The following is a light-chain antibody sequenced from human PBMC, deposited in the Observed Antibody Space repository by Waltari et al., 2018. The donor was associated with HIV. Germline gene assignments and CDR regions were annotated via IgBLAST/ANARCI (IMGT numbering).Light chain of an antibody. CDR1: TSNIGAGYD. V-gene: IGLV1-40*01. Sequence: QSVLTQPPSVSGAPGQRVTISCTGTTSNIGAGYDVHWYQPLPGTAPKLLVFGNTKRRSGVPDRCSGSKAGTSASLAITGLQAGDEGDYYCQSYDNALNGSLFGGGTKVTVL. J-gene: IGLJ2*01. CDR3: QSYDNALNGSL. CDR2: GNT.